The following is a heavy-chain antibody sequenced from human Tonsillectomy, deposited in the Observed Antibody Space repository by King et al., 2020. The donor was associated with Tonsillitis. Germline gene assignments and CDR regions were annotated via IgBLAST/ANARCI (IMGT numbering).Heavy chain of an antibody. CDR2: IYSGGST. CDR1: GFTVSSNY. Sequence: VQLVESGGGLIQPGGSLRLSCAASGFTVSSNYMSWVRQAPGKGLEWGSVIYSGGSTYYSDSVKGRFPISRDNSKNTLYLQMNSLRAEDTGVYYCARELGSAFDNWGQGTMVTVSS. V-gene: IGHV3-53*01. CDR3: ARELGSAFDN. J-gene: IGHJ3*02. D-gene: IGHD7-27*01.